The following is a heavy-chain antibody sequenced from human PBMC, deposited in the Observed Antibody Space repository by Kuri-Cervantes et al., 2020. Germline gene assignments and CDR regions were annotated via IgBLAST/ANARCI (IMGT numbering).Heavy chain of an antibody. Sequence: GGSLRLSCEASGLTFSSYAMRWVRQAPGKGLEWVSSISSSSSYIYYADSVKGRFTISRDNAKNSLYLQMNSLKTEDTAVYYCTRIVRGVVGGDYWGQGTLVTVSS. J-gene: IGHJ4*02. V-gene: IGHV3-21*03. CDR2: ISSSSSYI. CDR3: TRIVRGVVGGDY. D-gene: IGHD3-10*01. CDR1: GLTFSSYA.